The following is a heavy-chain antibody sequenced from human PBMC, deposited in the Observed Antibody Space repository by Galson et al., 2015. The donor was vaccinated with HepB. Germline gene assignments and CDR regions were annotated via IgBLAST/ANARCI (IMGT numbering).Heavy chain of an antibody. D-gene: IGHD4-17*01. V-gene: IGHV4-59*01. J-gene: IGHJ6*02. Sequence: ETLSLTCTVSGGSISSYYWSWIRQPPRKGLEWIGYIYYSGSTNYNPSLKSRVTISVDTSKNQFSLKLSSVTAADTAVYYCARSDYGDSNYYYGMDVWGQGTTVTVSS. CDR1: GGSISSYY. CDR2: IYYSGST. CDR3: ARSDYGDSNYYYGMDV.